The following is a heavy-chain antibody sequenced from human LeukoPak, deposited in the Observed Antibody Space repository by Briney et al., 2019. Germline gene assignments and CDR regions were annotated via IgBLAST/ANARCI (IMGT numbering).Heavy chain of an antibody. Sequence: ASVKVSCKASGYTFTSYGISWVRQARGQGLEWMGWISAYNGNTNYAQKLQGRVTMTTDTSTSTAYMELRSLRSDDTAVYYCARDELHNYYYYGMDVWGQGTTVTVSS. CDR2: ISAYNGNT. V-gene: IGHV1-18*01. CDR1: GYTFTSYG. CDR3: ARDELHNYYYYGMDV. J-gene: IGHJ6*02. D-gene: IGHD2-15*01.